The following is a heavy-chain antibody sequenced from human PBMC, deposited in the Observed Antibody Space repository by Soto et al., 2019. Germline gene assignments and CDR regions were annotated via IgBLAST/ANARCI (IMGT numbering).Heavy chain of an antibody. CDR3: ARPTGYFSDWDYFDL. J-gene: IGHJ4*02. CDR1: GYTFTGYY. V-gene: IGHV1-2*02. Sequence: ASVKVSCKASGYTFTGYYMHWVRQAPGQGFEWMGRISPKSGGTNYAQKLQGRVTMTWDTSLNTAYMELSSLISDDTAVYYCARPTGYFSDWDYFDLWGQGTLVTVSS. D-gene: IGHD2-21*02. CDR2: ISPKSGGT.